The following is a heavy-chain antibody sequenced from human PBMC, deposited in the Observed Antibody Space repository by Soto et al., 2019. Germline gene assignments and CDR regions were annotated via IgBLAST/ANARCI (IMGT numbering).Heavy chain of an antibody. CDR2: IYTSGST. V-gene: IGHV4-4*07. CDR3: ARSAGSFNLDY. J-gene: IGHJ4*02. CDR1: DDSFSTYY. Sequence: GPMRPSETLSLTCSVSDDSFSTYYWTWIRQPAGKGLEWIGRIYTSGSTNYNPSLKSRVAMSVDMSKNQFSLSLKSVTAADTAVYYCARSAGSFNLDYWGQGALVTVS. D-gene: IGHD1-26*01.